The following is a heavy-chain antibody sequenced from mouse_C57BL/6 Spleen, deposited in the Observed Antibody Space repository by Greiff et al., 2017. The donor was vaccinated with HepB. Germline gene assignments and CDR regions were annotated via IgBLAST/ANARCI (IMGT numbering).Heavy chain of an antibody. J-gene: IGHJ2*01. V-gene: IGHV1-64*01. CDR1: GYTFTSYW. CDR3: ARPYYYGSSSPYYFDY. D-gene: IGHD1-1*01. CDR2: IHPNSGST. Sequence: QVQLKQSGAELVKPGASVKLSCKASGYTFTSYWMHWVKQRPGQGLEWIGMIHPNSGSTNYNEKFKSKATLTVDKSSSTAYMQLSSLTSEDSAVYYCARPYYYGSSSPYYFDYWGQGTTLTVSS.